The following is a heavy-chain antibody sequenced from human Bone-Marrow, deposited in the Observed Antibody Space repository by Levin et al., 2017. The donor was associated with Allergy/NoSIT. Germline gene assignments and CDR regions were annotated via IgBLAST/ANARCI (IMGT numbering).Heavy chain of an antibody. CDR2: VSFDGDKK. Sequence: GGSLRLSCAASGFPFNSFAMNWIRQAPGKGLEWVASVSFDGDKKYYTDSVKGRFTILRDNSKNTLDLQMNSLTDQDTGIYYCARDPLASPYDGVPYYFDHWGQGTLVTVSS. D-gene: IGHD2-8*01. CDR3: ARDPLASPYDGVPYYFDH. V-gene: IGHV3-30*03. CDR1: GFPFNSFA. J-gene: IGHJ4*02.